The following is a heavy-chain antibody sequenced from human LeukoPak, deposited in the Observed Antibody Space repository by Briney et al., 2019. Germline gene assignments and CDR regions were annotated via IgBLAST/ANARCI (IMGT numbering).Heavy chain of an antibody. D-gene: IGHD1-1*01. Sequence: PSETLSLTCTVSGGSISSSSYYWGWIRQPPGKGLEWIGSIYYSGSTYYNPSLKSRVTISVDTSKNQFSLKLSSVTAADTAVYYCARHIFRGTGFDPWGQGTLVTVSS. CDR3: ARHIFRGTGFDP. CDR2: IYYSGST. V-gene: IGHV4-39*01. J-gene: IGHJ5*02. CDR1: GGSISSSSYY.